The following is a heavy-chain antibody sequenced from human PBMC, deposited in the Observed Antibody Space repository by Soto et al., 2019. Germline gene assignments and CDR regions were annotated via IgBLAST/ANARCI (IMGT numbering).Heavy chain of an antibody. CDR1: GGSFSGHS. D-gene: IGHD3-22*01. V-gene: IGHV4-34*01. CDR3: STRAYDTNGYYRFDP. J-gene: IGHJ5*01. CDR2: INHSGRV. Sequence: SETLSLTCAVYGGSFSGHSWTWIRQSPGKGLEWIGDINHSGRVNYSPSLKSRVTTSLDTSKNQFSLTLSAVTAADTAMYYCSTRAYDTNGYYRFDPWGQGTLVTVSS.